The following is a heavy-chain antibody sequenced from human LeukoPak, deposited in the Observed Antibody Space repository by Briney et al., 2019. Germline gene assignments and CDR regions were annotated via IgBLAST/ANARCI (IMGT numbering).Heavy chain of an antibody. Sequence: ASVKVSCKASGYTFTGYYIHWVRQAPGQGLEWMGWINPNSGDTNYEQNFQGRVTMTRDTSISTAYMELSRLISDDTAVYFCARDWYCDRTSCPGGYMDVWGKGTTVTVSS. CDR2: INPNSGDT. D-gene: IGHD2-2*01. CDR3: ARDWYCDRTSCPGGYMDV. J-gene: IGHJ6*03. CDR1: GYTFTGYY. V-gene: IGHV1-2*02.